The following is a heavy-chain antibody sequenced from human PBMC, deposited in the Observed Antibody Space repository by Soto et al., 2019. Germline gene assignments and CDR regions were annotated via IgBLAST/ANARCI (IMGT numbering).Heavy chain of an antibody. V-gene: IGHV3-30-3*01. D-gene: IGHD6-19*01. J-gene: IGHJ3*01. CDR1: GFTFSTYA. CDR2: ILFDGSKK. CDR3: ARSYSSGWVGAFDV. Sequence: QVQLVESGGGVVQPGRSLRLSCAASGFTFSTYAMHWVRQIPGKGLEWVAVILFDGSKKYYAESVKGRFTISRDNSMNALYLQMNTLRAEDTAIYYCARSYSSGWVGAFDVWGQGTMVTVSS.